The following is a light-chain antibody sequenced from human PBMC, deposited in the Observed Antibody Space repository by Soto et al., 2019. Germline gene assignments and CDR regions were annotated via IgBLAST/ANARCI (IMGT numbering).Light chain of an antibody. J-gene: IGKJ4*01. Sequence: DIQMTQSPSSLSASVGDRVTITCRASQDISNHLSWYQQKPGKVPKLLIYTSSTLQSGVPSRFSGSGSGTHFTLTISSLQPEDVATYYCQKHDVAPLTFGGGTKVDIK. CDR3: QKHDVAPLT. CDR2: TSS. V-gene: IGKV1-27*01. CDR1: QDISNH.